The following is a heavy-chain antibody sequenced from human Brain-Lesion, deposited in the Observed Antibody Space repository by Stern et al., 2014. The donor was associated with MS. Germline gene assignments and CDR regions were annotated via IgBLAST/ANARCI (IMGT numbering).Heavy chain of an antibody. Sequence: VQLVESGAEVKKPGASVKVSCRAFGYIFTGHYITWVRQAPGKGLEWLAGINPTHLCTNQAPKFQGPVTMTRGTPISTANVELSSLTSDDTAVYYCARDQRGITIFGVVTDYYYLGMDVWGQGTTVTVSS. CDR3: ARDQRGITIFGVVTDYYYLGMDV. CDR2: INPTHLCT. V-gene: IGHV1-2*02. J-gene: IGHJ6*02. D-gene: IGHD3-3*01. CDR1: GYIFTGHY.